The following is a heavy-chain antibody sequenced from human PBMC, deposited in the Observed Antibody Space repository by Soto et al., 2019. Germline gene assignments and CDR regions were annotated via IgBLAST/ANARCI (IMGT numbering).Heavy chain of an antibody. CDR1: GYSVARYF. CDR3: AIRTGQLAIISEFDGDWFFEV. D-gene: IGHD2-2*01. V-gene: IGHV1-46*01. Sequence: ASVKVSCKASGYSVARYFMHWVRQAPGQGLEWLGVINPSADTTTYAQKFQGRVTMTWDTSTNTVFMDVSSLRSEDTAVYYCAIRTGQLAIISEFDGDWFFEVWGRGTLVTVSS. CDR2: INPSADTT. J-gene: IGHJ2*01.